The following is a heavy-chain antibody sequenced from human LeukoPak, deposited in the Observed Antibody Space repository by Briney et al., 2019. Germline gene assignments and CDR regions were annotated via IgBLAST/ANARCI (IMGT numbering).Heavy chain of an antibody. J-gene: IGHJ4*02. CDR1: GFTFSSYA. Sequence: PGGSLRLSCAASGFTFSSYAMHWVRQAPGKGLEWVSGISWNSGSIGYADSVKGRFTISRDNAKNSLYLQMNSLRAEDMALYYCAKDMFYRGIAAAGTDYWGQGTLVTVSS. D-gene: IGHD6-13*01. CDR2: ISWNSGSI. V-gene: IGHV3-9*03. CDR3: AKDMFYRGIAAAGTDY.